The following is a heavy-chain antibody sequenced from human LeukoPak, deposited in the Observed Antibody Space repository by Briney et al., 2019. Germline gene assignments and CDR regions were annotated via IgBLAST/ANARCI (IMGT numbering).Heavy chain of an antibody. CDR1: GGSISSYY. Sequence: SETLSLTCTVSGGSISSYYWSWIRQPPGKGLEWIGYIYYSGSTNYNPSVKSRVTISVDTSKNQFSLKLSSVTAADTAVYYCAGHSSGQWGEGHYWGQGTLVTVSS. D-gene: IGHD6-19*01. CDR2: IYYSGST. V-gene: IGHV4-59*01. J-gene: IGHJ4*02. CDR3: AGHSSGQWGEGHY.